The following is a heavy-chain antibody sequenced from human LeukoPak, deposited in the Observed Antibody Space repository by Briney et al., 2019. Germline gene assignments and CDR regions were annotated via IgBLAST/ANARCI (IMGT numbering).Heavy chain of an antibody. D-gene: IGHD3-9*01. V-gene: IGHV3-30*18. CDR2: ISYDGSNK. CDR3: AKTYFDFYYYYYGMDV. Sequence: GGSLRLSCAASGFTFSSYGMHWVRQAPGKGLEWMAVISYDGSNKYYADSVKGRFTISRDNSKNTLYLQMNSLRAEDTVVYYCAKTYFDFYYYYYGMDVWGQGTTVTVSS. J-gene: IGHJ6*02. CDR1: GFTFSSYG.